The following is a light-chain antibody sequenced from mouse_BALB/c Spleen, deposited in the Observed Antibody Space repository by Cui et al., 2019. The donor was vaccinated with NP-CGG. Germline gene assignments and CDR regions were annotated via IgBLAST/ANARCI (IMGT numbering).Light chain of an antibody. CDR1: TGAVTTSNY. CDR2: GTN. V-gene: IGLV1*01. Sequence: QAVVTQESALNTSPGETVTLTCRSSTGAVTTSNYANWVQEKPDHLFTGLIGGTNNRTPGVPARFSGSLIGHKAALTITGAQTEDEAIYFCALWYSNHWVFGGGTKLTVL. CDR3: ALWYSNHWV. J-gene: IGLJ1*01.